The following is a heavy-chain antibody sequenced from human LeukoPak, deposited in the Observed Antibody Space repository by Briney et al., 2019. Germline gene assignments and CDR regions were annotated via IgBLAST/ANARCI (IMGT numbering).Heavy chain of an antibody. J-gene: IGHJ4*02. CDR2: INTNTGNP. D-gene: IGHD2-15*01. Sequence: ASVKVSCKASGYTFTSYAMNWVRQAPGQGLEWMGWINTNTGNPTYAQGFTGRSVFSLDTSVSTAYLQISSLKAEDTAVYYCARGYCSGGSCYAYYFDYWGQGTLVTVSS. CDR1: GYTFTSYA. V-gene: IGHV7-4-1*02. CDR3: ARGYCSGGSCYAYYFDY.